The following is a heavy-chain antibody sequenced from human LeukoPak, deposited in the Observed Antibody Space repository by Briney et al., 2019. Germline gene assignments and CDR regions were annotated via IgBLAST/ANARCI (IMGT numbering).Heavy chain of an antibody. CDR2: IKEDGSEK. D-gene: IGHD3-3*02. V-gene: IGHV3-7*03. CDR3: EKSGSSVFWS. Sequence: GGSLRLSCAASGFTFTNHWMSWVRQAPGKGLEWVANIKEDGSEKYYVDPVKGRFTVSRDNVKNSLFLQMNSLRVDDTAVYYCEKSGSSVFWSWGQGTLVTVSS. CDR1: GFTFTNHW. J-gene: IGHJ5*02.